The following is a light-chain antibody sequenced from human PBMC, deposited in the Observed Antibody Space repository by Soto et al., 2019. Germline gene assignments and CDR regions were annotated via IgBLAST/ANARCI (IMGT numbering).Light chain of an antibody. V-gene: IGKV1-39*01. Sequence: DIQMTQSPSSLSASVGDRVTITCRASQSISSYLNWYQQKPGKAPKLLIYAASSLQSGVPSRFSGSGSGTDFTRTISSLQPEDFATYYCLQCYSILLTFGGGTKVEIK. CDR1: QSISSY. CDR2: AAS. J-gene: IGKJ4*01. CDR3: LQCYSILLT.